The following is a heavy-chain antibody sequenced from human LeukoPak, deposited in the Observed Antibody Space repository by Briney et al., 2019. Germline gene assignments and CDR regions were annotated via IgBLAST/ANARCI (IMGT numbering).Heavy chain of an antibody. Sequence: GGSLRLSCAASGFTFSDYYMSWIRQAPGKGLEWVSYISAGSGYTHYADSVKGRFTISRGNAKHSLYLQMNSLRAEDSAAYYCATTGPLGYYGMDVWGLGTTVTVSS. CDR1: GFTFSDYY. J-gene: IGHJ6*02. CDR2: ISAGSGYT. CDR3: ATTGPLGYYGMDV. V-gene: IGHV3-11*06. D-gene: IGHD3-10*01.